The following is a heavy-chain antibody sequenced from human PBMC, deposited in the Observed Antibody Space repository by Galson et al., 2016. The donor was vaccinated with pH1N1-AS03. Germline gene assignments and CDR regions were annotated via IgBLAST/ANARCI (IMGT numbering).Heavy chain of an antibody. J-gene: IGHJ4*01. CDR2: ISHDGGNT. V-gene: IGHV3-30*07. Sequence: PGKGLEWVALISHDGGNTKYGDSVKGRFTVSRDNSKNIAYLQMSSLKIEDTAVYYCSLEYLEFYFAYWGQGTLVTVSS. CDR3: SLEYLEFYFAY. D-gene: IGHD1-20*01.